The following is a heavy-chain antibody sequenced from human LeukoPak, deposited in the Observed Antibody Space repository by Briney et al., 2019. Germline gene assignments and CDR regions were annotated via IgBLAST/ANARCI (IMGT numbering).Heavy chain of an antibody. CDR2: IWYDGSNK. Sequence: GGSLRLSCAASGFTFSSYGIYWVRQAPGKGLEWVAVIWYDGSNKYYADSVKGRFTISRDNSQNTLYLQMNSLRAEDTAVYYCAGLGSSWSFDYWGQGTLVTVSS. CDR3: AGLGSSWSFDY. D-gene: IGHD6-13*01. CDR1: GFTFSSYG. V-gene: IGHV3-33*01. J-gene: IGHJ4*02.